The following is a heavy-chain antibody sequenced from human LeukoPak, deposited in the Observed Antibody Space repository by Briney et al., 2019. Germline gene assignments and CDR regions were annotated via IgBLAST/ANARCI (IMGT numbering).Heavy chain of an antibody. Sequence: SETLSLTCTVSGGSISSYYWSWIRQPPGKGLEWIGYIYYSGNTSYNPSLKRRVTISLDTSKNQFSLKVMSLTAADTAVYYCARGIRTGFGYWGQGTLVTVSS. V-gene: IGHV4-59*12. CDR1: GGSISSYY. CDR2: IYYSGNT. CDR3: ARGIRTGFGY. D-gene: IGHD3-10*01. J-gene: IGHJ4*02.